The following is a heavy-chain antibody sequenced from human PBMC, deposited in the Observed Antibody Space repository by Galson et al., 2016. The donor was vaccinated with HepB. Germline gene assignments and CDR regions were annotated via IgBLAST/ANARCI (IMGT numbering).Heavy chain of an antibody. CDR2: IRTKVNNYAT. CDR1: GFTFSGSA. V-gene: IGHV3-73*01. CDR3: SRHNGYGGNSVDW. Sequence: SLRLSCAASGFTFSGSAMHWVRQASGKGLEWVGRIRTKVNNYATAYGPSVKGRFTISRDDSKNTAYLQMNSLKSEDTAVYYCSRHNGYGGNSVDWWGQGTLVTVSS. D-gene: IGHD4-23*01. J-gene: IGHJ4*02.